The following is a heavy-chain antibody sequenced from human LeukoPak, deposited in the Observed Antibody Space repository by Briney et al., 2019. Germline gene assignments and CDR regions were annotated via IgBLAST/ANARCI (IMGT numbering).Heavy chain of an antibody. V-gene: IGHV4-39*07. CDR2: IYYSGST. D-gene: IGHD5-18*01. CDR3: ARTVVNSYGLGGTYNFDY. J-gene: IGHJ4*02. CDR1: GGSITSSNYY. Sequence: RPSETLSLTCTVSGGSITSSNYYWGWIRQPPGKGLEWVGSIYYSGSTYYNPSLKSRVTISVDTSKNQFSLKLSSVTAADTAVYYCARTVVNSYGLGGTYNFDYWGQGTLVTVSS.